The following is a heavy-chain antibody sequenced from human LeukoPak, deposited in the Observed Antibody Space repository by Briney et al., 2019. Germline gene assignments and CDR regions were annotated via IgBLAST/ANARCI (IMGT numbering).Heavy chain of an antibody. CDR2: ISSSSSTI. CDR3: ARESRDYYGMDV. J-gene: IGHJ6*02. Sequence: GGSLRLSCAASGFTFSSYSMNWVRQAPGKGLEWVSYISSSSSTIYYADSVKGRFTISRDNSKNTLYLQMGSLRAEDMAVYYCARESRDYYGMDVWGQGTTVTVSS. V-gene: IGHV3-48*01. CDR1: GFTFSSYS.